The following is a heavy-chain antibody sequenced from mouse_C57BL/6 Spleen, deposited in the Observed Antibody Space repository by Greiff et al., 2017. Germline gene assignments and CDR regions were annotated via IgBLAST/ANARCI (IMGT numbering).Heavy chain of an antibody. CDR2: IYPGDGDT. D-gene: IGHD2-3*01. CDR1: GYAFSSSW. J-gene: IGHJ4*01. V-gene: IGHV1-82*01. Sequence: QVQLQQSGPELVKPGASVKISCKASGYAFSSSWMNWVKQRPGKGLEWIGRIYPGDGDTHYNGKFKGKATLTADKSSSTAYMQLSSLTSEDSAVYCFARLGVTTLYYYAMDYWGQGTSVTVSS. CDR3: ARLGVTTLYYYAMDY.